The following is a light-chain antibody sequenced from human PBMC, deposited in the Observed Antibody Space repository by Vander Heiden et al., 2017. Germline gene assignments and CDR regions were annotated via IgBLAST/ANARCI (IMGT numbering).Light chain of an antibody. CDR1: SRDVGGYEY. J-gene: IGLJ2*01. Sequence: QSALTQPAAVSGSPGQTITIPCTGTSRDVGGYEYVSWYQCHPGRVPKLIIHDVTERPSGISNRFSGSKSGNRASLTISGLQAEDEADYYCSSYRAGITVVFGGGTKVTVL. V-gene: IGLV2-14*03. CDR3: SSYRAGITVV. CDR2: DVT.